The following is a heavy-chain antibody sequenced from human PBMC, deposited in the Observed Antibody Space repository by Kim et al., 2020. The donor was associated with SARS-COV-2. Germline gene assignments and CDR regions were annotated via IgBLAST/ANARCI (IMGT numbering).Heavy chain of an antibody. Sequence: SETLSLTRAVYGGSFSGYYWSWIRQPPGKGLEWIGEINHSGSTNYNPSLKSRVTISVDTSKNQFSLKLSSVTAADTAVYYCARNLLAAKSVAFDYWGQGTLVTVSS. J-gene: IGHJ4*02. V-gene: IGHV4-34*01. CDR2: INHSGST. D-gene: IGHD1-26*01. CDR1: GGSFSGYY. CDR3: ARNLLAAKSVAFDY.